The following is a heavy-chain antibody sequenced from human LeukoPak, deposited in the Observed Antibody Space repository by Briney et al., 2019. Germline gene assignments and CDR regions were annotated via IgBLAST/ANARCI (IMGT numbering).Heavy chain of an antibody. Sequence: PGGSLRLSCAASRFIFSNYNMNWVRQAPGKGLEWLSYISSSSSTIYYADSVKGRFTISRDNAKNSVFLQKNRIADDDTALYYCADDYGSHGEYFDYWGQGTPVTVSS. CDR3: ADDYGSHGEYFDY. V-gene: IGHV3-48*02. CDR2: ISSSSSTI. D-gene: IGHD4-17*01. J-gene: IGHJ4*02. CDR1: RFIFSNYN.